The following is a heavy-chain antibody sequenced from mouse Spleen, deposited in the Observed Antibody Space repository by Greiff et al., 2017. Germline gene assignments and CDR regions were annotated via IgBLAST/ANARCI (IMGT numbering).Heavy chain of an antibody. D-gene: IGHD2-4*01. V-gene: IGHV3-8*01. CDR3: ARGEIYYDLYWYFDV. Sequence: EVKLMESGPGLAKPSQTLSLTCSVTGYSITSDYWNWIRKFPGNKLEYMGYISYSGSTYYNPSLKSRISITRDTSKNQYYLQLNSVTTEDTATYYCARGEIYYDLYWYFDVWGTGTTVTVSS. CDR2: ISYSGST. J-gene: IGHJ1*03. CDR1: GYSITSDY.